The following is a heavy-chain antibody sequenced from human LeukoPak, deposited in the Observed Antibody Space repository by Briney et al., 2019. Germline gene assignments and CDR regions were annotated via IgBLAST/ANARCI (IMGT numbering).Heavy chain of an antibody. J-gene: IGHJ4*02. CDR2: IYYSGRT. Sequence: PSETLSLTCTVSGGSISSYYWSWLRQPPGKGLEWIGYIYYSGRTKYNPSLKSRVTISIDTSKNHFSLKLSSVTAADTAVYYCTRVTPGGLCDYWGQGAQVTVSS. CDR1: GGSISSYY. V-gene: IGHV4-59*08. CDR3: TRVTPGGLCDY. D-gene: IGHD2-21*02.